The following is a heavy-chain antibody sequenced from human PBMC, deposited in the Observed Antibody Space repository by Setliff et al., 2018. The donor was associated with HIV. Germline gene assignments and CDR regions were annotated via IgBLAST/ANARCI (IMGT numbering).Heavy chain of an antibody. CDR2: IKKDGSEI. V-gene: IGHV3-7*03. CDR1: GFTFSNYW. D-gene: IGHD3-10*01. CDR3: VRTGLGLREVLSPGV. J-gene: IGHJ6*04. Sequence: GGSLRLSCAASGFTFSNYWMDWVRQVPGKGLEWVATIKKDGSEIYYVESVKGRFTISRDNAKNSLYLQMNSLRVEDTAVYYCVRTGLGLREVLSPGVWGTGTTVTVSS.